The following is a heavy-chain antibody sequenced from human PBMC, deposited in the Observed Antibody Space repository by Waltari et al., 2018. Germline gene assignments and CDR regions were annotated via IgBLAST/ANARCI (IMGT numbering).Heavy chain of an antibody. D-gene: IGHD3-10*01. CDR3: ARESVRGASDY. CDR1: GGSFSGYY. Sequence: QVQLQQWGAGLLKPSETLSLTCAVYGGSFSGYYWIWIRQPPGKGLEWIGEINHSGSTNYNPSLKSRVTISVDTSKNQFSLKLSSVTAADTAVYYCARESVRGASDYWGQGTLVTVSS. J-gene: IGHJ4*02. V-gene: IGHV4-34*01. CDR2: INHSGST.